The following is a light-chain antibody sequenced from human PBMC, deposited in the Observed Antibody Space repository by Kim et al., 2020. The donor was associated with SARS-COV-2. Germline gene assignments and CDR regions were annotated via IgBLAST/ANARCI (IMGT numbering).Light chain of an antibody. Sequence: SPGERASLSCRASESVSSSYLAWYQQKAGQAPRLLIYGASSRATGIPDRFSGRGSGTDFTLTISRLEHEDSAVYYCQQYGTSPRTFGQGTKVDIK. V-gene: IGKV3-20*01. CDR1: ESVSSSY. CDR3: QQYGTSPRT. CDR2: GAS. J-gene: IGKJ1*01.